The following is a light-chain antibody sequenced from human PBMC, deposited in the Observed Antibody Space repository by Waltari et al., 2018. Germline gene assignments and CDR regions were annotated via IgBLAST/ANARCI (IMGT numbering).Light chain of an antibody. CDR2: GAS. Sequence: EIVLTQSPGTLSLAPGERATLSCRASQSVSSSSLAWYQQKPGQAPRALIYGASSRAPGIPDRFSGSGSGTDYTLTISRLEPEDFAVYYCQQYGSSPRTFGQGTKVEIK. CDR3: QQYGSSPRT. V-gene: IGKV3-20*01. J-gene: IGKJ1*01. CDR1: QSVSSSS.